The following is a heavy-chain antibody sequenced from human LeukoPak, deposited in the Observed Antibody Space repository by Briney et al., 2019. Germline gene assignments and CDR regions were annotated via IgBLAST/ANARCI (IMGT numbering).Heavy chain of an antibody. Sequence: GGSLRLSCAVSGFTISTFSMNWVRQALGKGLEWVSYISKIIGTIHYADSVKGRFTISRDNAKNSLYLQMNSLRDEDTAVYYCTRDPHALDFWGQGTLVTVSS. CDR1: GFTISTFS. CDR3: TRDPHALDF. V-gene: IGHV3-48*02. CDR2: ISKIIGTI. J-gene: IGHJ4*02.